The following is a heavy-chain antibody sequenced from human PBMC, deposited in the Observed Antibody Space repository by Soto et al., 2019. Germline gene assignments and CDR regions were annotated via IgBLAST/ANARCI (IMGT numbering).Heavy chain of an antibody. CDR1: GAPINNNY. Sequence: PSETLSLTCTVSGAPINNNYWNWIRQPPGKGLEWIGYIYYTGNTNYNPSLKSRVTLSVDSSKNQFSLELTSVTAADTALYYCARMVTSGSYYNVLDYWGQGILVTVSS. CDR2: IYYTGNT. J-gene: IGHJ4*02. V-gene: IGHV4-59*08. D-gene: IGHD3-10*01. CDR3: ARMVTSGSYYNVLDY.